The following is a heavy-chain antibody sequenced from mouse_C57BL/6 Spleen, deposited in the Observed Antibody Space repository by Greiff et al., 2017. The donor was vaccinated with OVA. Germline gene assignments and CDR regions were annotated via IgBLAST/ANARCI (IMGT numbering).Heavy chain of an antibody. Sequence: QVQLQQSGPELVKPGASVKISCKASGYSFTSYYIHWVKQRPGQGLEWIGWIYPGSGNTKYNEKFKGKATLTADTSSSTAYMQLSSLTSEDSAVYYCARSYYDPFAYWGQGTLVTVSA. V-gene: IGHV1-66*01. CDR1: GYSFTSYY. CDR2: IYPGSGNT. CDR3: ARSYYDPFAY. J-gene: IGHJ3*01. D-gene: IGHD2-4*01.